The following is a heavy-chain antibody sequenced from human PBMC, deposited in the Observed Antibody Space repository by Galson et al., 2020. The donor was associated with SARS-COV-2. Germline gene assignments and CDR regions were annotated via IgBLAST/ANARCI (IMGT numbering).Heavy chain of an antibody. CDR1: GFTFSSYG. J-gene: IGHJ3*02. Sequence: GESLKISCAASGFTFSSYGMHWVRQAPGKGLEWVAVISYDGSNKYYADSVKGRFTISRDNSKNTLYLQMNSLRAEDTAVYYCARNTDTNAFDIWGQGTMVTVSS. D-gene: IGHD5-18*01. V-gene: IGHV3-30*03. CDR3: ARNTDTNAFDI. CDR2: ISYDGSNK.